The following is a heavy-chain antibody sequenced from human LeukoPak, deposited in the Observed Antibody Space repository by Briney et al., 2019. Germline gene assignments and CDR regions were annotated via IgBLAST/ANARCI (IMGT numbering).Heavy chain of an antibody. V-gene: IGHV4-34*01. D-gene: IGHD3-9*01. Sequence: PSETLSLTCVVDGGYFSGFYWTWIRQAPGKGLEWIGEISYSGSTKYNPSLKSRVTIEVDTSKKQISLNLSSVTAADTAAYYCAKGKAGHYHSVTDEYYYYMDVWGKGTTVIVSS. CDR3: AKGKAGHYHSVTDEYYYYMDV. CDR2: ISYSGST. CDR1: GGYFSGFY. J-gene: IGHJ6*03.